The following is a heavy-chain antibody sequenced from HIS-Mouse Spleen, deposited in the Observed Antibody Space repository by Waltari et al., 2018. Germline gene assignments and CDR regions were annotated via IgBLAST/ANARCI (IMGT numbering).Heavy chain of an antibody. J-gene: IGHJ5*02. CDR1: GFTFSRYG. V-gene: IGHV3-30*18. CDR3: AKEYSSSHNWFDP. Sequence: QVQLVESGGGVVQPGRSLRLSCAASGFTFSRYGMHWVRQAPGKGVEWVAVKSYDGSNKYYADSVKGRFTISRDNSKNTLYLQMNSLRAEDTAVYYCAKEYSSSHNWFDPWGQGTLVTISS. CDR2: KSYDGSNK. D-gene: IGHD6-13*01.